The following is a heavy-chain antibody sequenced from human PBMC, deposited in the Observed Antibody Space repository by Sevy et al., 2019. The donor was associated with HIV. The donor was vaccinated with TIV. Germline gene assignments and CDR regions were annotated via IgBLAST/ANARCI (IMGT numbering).Heavy chain of an antibody. J-gene: IGHJ3*02. Sequence: GGSLRLSCIGSGFTFNTYTMNWVRQAPGKGLEWVSSISASANYIYYADSMKGRFTISRDNAKNSLFLQMNRLRVEDTAVYYCARPYGSGSWEAFDIWGQGTMVTVSS. CDR1: GFTFNTYT. CDR2: ISASANYI. CDR3: ARPYGSGSWEAFDI. V-gene: IGHV3-21*06. D-gene: IGHD3-10*01.